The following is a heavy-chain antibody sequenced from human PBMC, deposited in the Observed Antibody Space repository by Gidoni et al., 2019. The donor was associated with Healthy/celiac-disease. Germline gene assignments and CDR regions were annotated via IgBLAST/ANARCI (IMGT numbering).Heavy chain of an antibody. D-gene: IGHD6-13*01. CDR3: ARDGQQLVHDAFDI. J-gene: IGHJ3*02. CDR2: ISSSSSYI. CDR1: GFTFSSSS. V-gene: IGHV3-21*01. Sequence: EVQLVESGGGLVKPGGSLRLSCAASGFTFSSSSMNWVRQAPGKGLEWVSSISSSSSYIYYADAVKGRFTISRDNAKNSLYLQMNSLRAEDTAVYYCARDGQQLVHDAFDIWGQGTMVTVSS.